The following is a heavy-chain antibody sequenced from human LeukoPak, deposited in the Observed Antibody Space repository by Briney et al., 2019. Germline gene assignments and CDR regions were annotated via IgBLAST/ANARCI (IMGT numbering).Heavy chain of an antibody. D-gene: IGHD1-26*01. CDR1: GFSFRTFW. Sequence: PGGSLRLSCAASGFSFRTFWMHWLRQVPGKGLVWVSRISADGSSTSYADSVKGRFTISRDNVKNTLYLQMNSLRAQDTAIYYCGSDSGGRSGGNSWGQGTLVTVSS. V-gene: IGHV3-74*01. J-gene: IGHJ4*02. CDR3: GSDSGGRSGGNS. CDR2: ISADGSST.